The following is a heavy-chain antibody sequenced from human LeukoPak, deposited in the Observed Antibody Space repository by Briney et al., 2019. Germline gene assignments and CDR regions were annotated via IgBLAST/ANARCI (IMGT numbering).Heavy chain of an antibody. V-gene: IGHV4-59*01. CDR2: IYYSGST. Sequence: SETLSLTCTVSGASITSYYWSWIRQPPGKELEWIGYIYYSGSTNYNPSLKSRVTISVDMSKNQFSLRLSSVTAADTAVYYCARATTAYCTGGICPNVDYWGQGSLVTVSS. J-gene: IGHJ4*02. CDR3: ARATTAYCTGGICPNVDY. D-gene: IGHD2-8*02. CDR1: GASITSYY.